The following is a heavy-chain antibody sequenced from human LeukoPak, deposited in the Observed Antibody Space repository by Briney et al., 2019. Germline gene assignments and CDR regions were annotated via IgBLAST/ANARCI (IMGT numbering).Heavy chain of an antibody. Sequence: TSETLSLTCAVYGGSFSGYYWSWIRQPPGKGLEWIGSIYYSGSTYYNPSLKSRVTISVDSSKNQFSLKLTSVTAADTAVYYCATLGEYYDSSGYYYNWGQGTLVTVSS. D-gene: IGHD3-22*01. CDR3: ATLGEYYDSSGYYYN. J-gene: IGHJ4*02. V-gene: IGHV4-34*01. CDR2: IYYSGST. CDR1: GGSFSGYY.